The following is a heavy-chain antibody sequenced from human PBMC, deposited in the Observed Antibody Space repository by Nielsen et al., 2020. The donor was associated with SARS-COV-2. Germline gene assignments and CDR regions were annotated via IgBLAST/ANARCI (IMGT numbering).Heavy chain of an antibody. J-gene: IGHJ6*03. CDR2: ISSSSSTI. V-gene: IGHV3-11*04. CDR3: ARDGVTVSYYYYYYMDV. CDR1: GFTFSDYY. D-gene: IGHD4-17*01. Sequence: GESLKISCAASGFTFSDYYMSWIRQAPGKGLEWVSYISSSSSTIYYADSVKGRFTISRDNAKNSLYLQMNSLRAEDTAVYYCARDGVTVSYYYYYYMDVWGKGTTVTVSS.